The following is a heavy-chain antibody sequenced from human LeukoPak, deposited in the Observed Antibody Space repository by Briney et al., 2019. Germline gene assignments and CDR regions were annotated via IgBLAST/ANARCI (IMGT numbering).Heavy chain of an antibody. D-gene: IGHD3-9*01. J-gene: IGHJ4*02. Sequence: GASVKVSCKASGYTFTGYYMHWVRQAPGQGLEWMGWINPNSGGTNYAQKFQGRVTMTRDTSIGTAYMELSRLRSDDTAVYYCARYRDYDILTGYSPWGQGTLVTVSS. CDR1: GYTFTGYY. V-gene: IGHV1-2*02. CDR3: ARYRDYDILTGYSP. CDR2: INPNSGGT.